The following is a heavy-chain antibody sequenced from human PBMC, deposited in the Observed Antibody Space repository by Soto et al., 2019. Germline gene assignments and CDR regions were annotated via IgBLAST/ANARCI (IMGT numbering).Heavy chain of an antibody. V-gene: IGHV3-23*01. D-gene: IGHD6-13*01. CDR3: AKDLSAQYSSTWYSGY. CDR2: ISGSGGST. CDR1: GFTFSSYA. Sequence: GGSLRLSCAASGFTFSSYAMSWVRQAPGKGLEWVSAISGSGGSTYYADSVKGRFTISRDNSKNTLYLQMNSLRAEDTALYYCAKDLSAQYSSTWYSGYWGQGTLVTVSS. J-gene: IGHJ4*02.